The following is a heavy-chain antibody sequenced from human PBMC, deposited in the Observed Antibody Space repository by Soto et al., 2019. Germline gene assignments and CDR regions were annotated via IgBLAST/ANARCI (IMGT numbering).Heavy chain of an antibody. CDR3: ARQLDAREADNTVTTIHFDY. Sequence: EVQLVQSGAEVKKPGESLKISCKGSGYSFTSYWIGWVRQMPGKGLEWMGIIYPGDSDTRYSPSFQGQVTISADKSISTAYLQWSSLKASDTAMYYCARQLDAREADNTVTTIHFDYWGQGTLVTVSS. D-gene: IGHD4-17*01. J-gene: IGHJ4*02. CDR1: GYSFTSYW. V-gene: IGHV5-51*01. CDR2: IYPGDSDT.